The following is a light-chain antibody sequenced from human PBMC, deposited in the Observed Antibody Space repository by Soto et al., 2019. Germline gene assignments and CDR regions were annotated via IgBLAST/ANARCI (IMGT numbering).Light chain of an antibody. V-gene: IGLV2-23*01. Sequence: ALTQPASVSGSPGQSITISCTGTSSDVGNYNLVSWYQQHPGKAPKLMIYADFKRPSGVSNRFSGSKSGNTASLTISGLQAEDEADYYCCSDAASTTYVFGNGTKVTVL. CDR2: ADF. CDR1: SSDVGNYNL. CDR3: CSDAASTTYV. J-gene: IGLJ1*01.